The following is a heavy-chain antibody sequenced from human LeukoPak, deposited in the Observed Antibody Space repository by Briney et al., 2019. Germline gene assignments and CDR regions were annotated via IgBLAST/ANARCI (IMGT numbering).Heavy chain of an antibody. D-gene: IGHD1-26*01. CDR2: ITRNSYI. CDR1: GFTSSSYW. V-gene: IGHV3-21*01. Sequence: GGSLRLSCAASGFTSSSYWMHWVRQAPGKGLEWVSSITRNSYIYYADSVKGRFTISRDNAKNSLYLQLSSLRAEDTAVYYCGRGRGNSGSFDVFDIWGQGTMVTVSS. J-gene: IGHJ3*02. CDR3: GRGRGNSGSFDVFDI.